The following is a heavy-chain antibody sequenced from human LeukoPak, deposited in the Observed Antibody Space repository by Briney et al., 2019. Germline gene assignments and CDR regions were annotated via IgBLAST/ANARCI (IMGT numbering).Heavy chain of an antibody. Sequence: PSETLSLTCTVSGGSISNYYWSWIRQPPGKGLEWIGYIYYSGSTNYNPSLKSRVTISVDTSKNQFSLKLSSVTAADTAVYYCARGSGRSYGYDYWGQGTLVTVSS. V-gene: IGHV4-59*01. CDR2: IYYSGST. CDR1: GGSISNYY. J-gene: IGHJ4*02. D-gene: IGHD5-18*01. CDR3: ARGSGRSYGYDY.